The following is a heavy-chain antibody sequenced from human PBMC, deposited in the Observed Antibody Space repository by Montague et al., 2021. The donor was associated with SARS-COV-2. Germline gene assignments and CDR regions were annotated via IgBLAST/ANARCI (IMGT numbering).Heavy chain of an antibody. Sequence: SETLSLTCAVSGGSISSSNWWSWVRQPPGKGLVWIGEIYHSGSTNNNPSLKSRVTITVDKSKNQFSLMQSSVTAAATAVYYCASRGAVAGKVYFQHWGQGTLVTVSS. V-gene: IGHV4-4*02. J-gene: IGHJ1*01. CDR3: ASRGAVAGKVYFQH. CDR1: GGSISSSNW. CDR2: IYHSGST. D-gene: IGHD6-19*01.